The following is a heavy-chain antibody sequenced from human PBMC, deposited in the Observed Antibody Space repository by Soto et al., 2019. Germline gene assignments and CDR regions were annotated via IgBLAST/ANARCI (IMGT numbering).Heavy chain of an antibody. Sequence: QVQLVQSGAEVKKPGSSVKVSCKASGGTSSSNAISWVRQAPGQGLEWMGGITLIFGTANYAQKFQGRVTITADESTTTAYRELSSLRSEDTAVYYCARSVVPAAIGFGYYYYGMDVWGQGTTVTVSS. D-gene: IGHD2-2*02. CDR1: GGTSSSNA. CDR3: ARSVVPAAIGFGYYYYGMDV. V-gene: IGHV1-69*01. J-gene: IGHJ6*02. CDR2: ITLIFGTA.